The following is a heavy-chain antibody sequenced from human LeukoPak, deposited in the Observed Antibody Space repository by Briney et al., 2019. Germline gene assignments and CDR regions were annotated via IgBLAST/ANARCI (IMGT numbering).Heavy chain of an antibody. CDR3: ARDQVYSGSYLRYFQQ. D-gene: IGHD1-26*01. CDR2: IKPDGSEK. V-gene: IGHV3-7*03. J-gene: IGHJ1*01. CDR1: GVTFSSYW. Sequence: PGGSLRLSCAASGVTFSSYWMTWVRQAPGKGLEWVANIKPDGSEKYYADSMKGRFTVSRDNAKNSLYLQINSLRAEDTAVYYCARDQVYSGSYLRYFQQWGQGTLVTVSS.